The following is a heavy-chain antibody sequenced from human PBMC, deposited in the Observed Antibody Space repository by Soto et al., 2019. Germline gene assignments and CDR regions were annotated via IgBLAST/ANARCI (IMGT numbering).Heavy chain of an antibody. CDR1: GFTFSSYA. Sequence: PGGSLRLSCAASGFTFSSYAMSWVRQAPGKGLEWVSAISGSGGSTYYADSVKGRFTISRDNSKNTLYLQMNSLRAEDTAVYYCARDPPTNFDWLKGYYYGMDVWGQGTTVTVSS. D-gene: IGHD3-9*01. J-gene: IGHJ6*02. CDR3: ARDPPTNFDWLKGYYYGMDV. CDR2: ISGSGGST. V-gene: IGHV3-23*01.